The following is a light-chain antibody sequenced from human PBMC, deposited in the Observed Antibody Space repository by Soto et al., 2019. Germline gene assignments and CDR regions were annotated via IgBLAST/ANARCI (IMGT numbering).Light chain of an antibody. V-gene: IGKV3-11*01. J-gene: IGKJ4*01. CDR2: DAS. Sequence: EIVLTQSPATLSLSPGERPTLSCRASQSVSSYLAWYQQKPGQAPRLLIYDASNRATGIPARFSGSGSGTDCTLTISSLEPEDFSVYYCQQRSNWPPLTFGGGTKVEIK. CDR1: QSVSSY. CDR3: QQRSNWPPLT.